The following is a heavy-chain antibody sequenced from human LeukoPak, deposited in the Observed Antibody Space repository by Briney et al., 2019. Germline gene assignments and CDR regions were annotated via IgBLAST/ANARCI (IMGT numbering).Heavy chain of an antibody. D-gene: IGHD2-15*01. V-gene: IGHV4-39*01. CDR1: GGSISSSSYY. J-gene: IGHJ4*02. CDR2: IYYSGST. CDR3: ARHADGAAFGY. Sequence: SETLSLTCSVSGGSISSSSYYWGWIRQPPGKGLERIGSIYYSGSTYYNPSLKSQVTISVDTSKNQFSLKLTSVTAADTAVYFCARHADGAAFGYWGQGTLVTVSS.